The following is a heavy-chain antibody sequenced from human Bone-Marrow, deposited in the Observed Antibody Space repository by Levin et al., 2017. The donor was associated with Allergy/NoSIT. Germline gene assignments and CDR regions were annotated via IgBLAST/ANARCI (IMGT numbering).Heavy chain of an antibody. V-gene: IGHV3-7*01. CDR2: IKQDGSEK. D-gene: IGHD5-12*01. CDR1: GFTFSSYW. J-gene: IGHJ3*02. Sequence: GESLKISCAASGFTFSSYWMSWVRQAPGKGLEWVANIKQDGSEKYYVDSVKGRFTISRDNAKNSLYLQMNSLRAEDTAVYYCARVLVATTDAFDIWGQGTMVTVSS. CDR3: ARVLVATTDAFDI.